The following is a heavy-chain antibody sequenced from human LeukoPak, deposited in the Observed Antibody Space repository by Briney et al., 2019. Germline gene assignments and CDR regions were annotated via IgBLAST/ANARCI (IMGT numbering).Heavy chain of an antibody. Sequence: ASVKVSCKASGYTFTSYAMNWVRQAPGQGLEWMGWINTNTGNPTYAQGFTGRFVFSLDTSVSTAYLQISSLKAEDTAVYYCARGPLLEWLLSYYYYYYMDVWGKGTTVTVSS. D-gene: IGHD3-3*01. CDR2: INTNTGNP. CDR3: ARGPLLEWLLSYYYYYYMDV. CDR1: GYTFTSYA. V-gene: IGHV7-4-1*02. J-gene: IGHJ6*03.